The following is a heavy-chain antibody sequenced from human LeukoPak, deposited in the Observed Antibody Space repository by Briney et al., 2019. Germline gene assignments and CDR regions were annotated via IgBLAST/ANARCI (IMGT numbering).Heavy chain of an antibody. CDR3: AKGVNSWYVHYYYMDV. V-gene: IGHV3-23*01. CDR2: ISGTGGST. Sequence: PGGSLRLSCAASGFTFSSYAMSWVRQAPGKGLEWVSAISGTGGSTYYADSVKGRFTISRDNSKNTLYLQMNSLRAEDTAVYYCAKGVNSWYVHYYYMDVWGKGTTVTVSS. D-gene: IGHD6-13*01. CDR1: GFTFSSYA. J-gene: IGHJ6*03.